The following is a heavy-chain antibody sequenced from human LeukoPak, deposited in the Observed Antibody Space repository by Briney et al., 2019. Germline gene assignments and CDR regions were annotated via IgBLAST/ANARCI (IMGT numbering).Heavy chain of an antibody. V-gene: IGHV1-2*02. J-gene: IGHJ2*01. CDR2: INPNSGGT. CDR1: GYTFTGYY. CDR3: ARDPGSYSSGWSGEWYFDL. Sequence: ASVKVSCKASGYTFTGYYMHWVRQAPGQGLEWMGWINPNSGGTNYAQKFQGRVTMTRDTSISTAYMELSRLKSDDTAVYYCARDPGSYSSGWSGEWYFDLWGRGTLVTVSS. D-gene: IGHD6-19*01.